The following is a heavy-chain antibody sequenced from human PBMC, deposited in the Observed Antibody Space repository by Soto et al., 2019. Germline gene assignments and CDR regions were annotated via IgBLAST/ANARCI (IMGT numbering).Heavy chain of an antibody. Sequence: PGESLKISCKGSGYSFTSYWIGWVRQMPGKGLEWMGIIYPSDSDTRYSPSFQGQVTISADKSSSTAYLQWSSLKASDTAMYYCARSGTVITGGMGVWGQGTTVTVSS. CDR1: GYSFTSYW. V-gene: IGHV5-51*01. J-gene: IGHJ6*02. D-gene: IGHD1-1*01. CDR2: IYPSDSDT. CDR3: ARSGTVITGGMGV.